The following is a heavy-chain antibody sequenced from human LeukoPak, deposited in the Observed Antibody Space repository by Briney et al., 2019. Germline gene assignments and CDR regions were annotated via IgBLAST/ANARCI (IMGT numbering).Heavy chain of an antibody. CDR1: GGTLSSYA. CDR2: IIPIFGTA. CDR3: ARDSRLVGPYCGGDCYLSYYYYMDV. J-gene: IGHJ6*03. Sequence: GASVKVSCKASGGTLSSYAISWVRQAPGQGLEWMGGIIPIFGTANYAQKFQGRVTITTDESTSTAYMELSSLRSEDTAVYYCARDSRLVGPYCGGDCYLSYYYYMDVWGKGTTVTVSS. V-gene: IGHV1-69*05. D-gene: IGHD2-21*02.